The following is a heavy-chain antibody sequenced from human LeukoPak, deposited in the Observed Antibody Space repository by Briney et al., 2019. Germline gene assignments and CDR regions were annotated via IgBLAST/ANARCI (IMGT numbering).Heavy chain of an antibody. D-gene: IGHD4-23*01. J-gene: IGHJ3*02. CDR3: ASKTTVVTSDPYDAFDI. CDR2: IYPGDSDT. Sequence: GESLKISCKGSGYSFTSYWIGWVRQMPGKGLEWMGIIYPGDSDTRYSPSFQGQVTISADKSISTAYLQWSSLRASDTAMYYCASKTTVVTSDPYDAFDIWGQGTMVTVSS. CDR1: GYSFTSYW. V-gene: IGHV5-51*01.